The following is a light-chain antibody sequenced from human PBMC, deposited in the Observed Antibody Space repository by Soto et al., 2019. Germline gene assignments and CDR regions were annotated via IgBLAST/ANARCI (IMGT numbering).Light chain of an antibody. Sequence: IRMTQSPSSLSASTGDRVTITCQASQAINNYLHWYQQKPGKAPKLLIYYASNLEKGAPSRFSGSGSGTDFTFDISSLQPEDVATYYCQHHHNLPHFGQGTKVDI. CDR3: QHHHNLPH. CDR1: QAINNY. V-gene: IGKV1-33*01. CDR2: YAS. J-gene: IGKJ1*01.